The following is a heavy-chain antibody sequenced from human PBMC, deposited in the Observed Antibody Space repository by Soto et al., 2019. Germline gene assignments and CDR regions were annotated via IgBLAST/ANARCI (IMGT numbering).Heavy chain of an antibody. J-gene: IGHJ6*02. CDR2: IYSGGST. D-gene: IGHD3-3*01. CDR1: GFTVSSNY. Sequence: PVGSLRLSCAASGFTVSSNYMSWVRQAPGKGLEWVSVIYSGGSTYYADSVKGRFTISRDNSKNTPYLQMNSLRAEDTAVYYCARGWRRVWSGYGTYYYYGMDVWGQGTTVTVSS. V-gene: IGHV3-53*01. CDR3: ARGWRRVWSGYGTYYYYGMDV.